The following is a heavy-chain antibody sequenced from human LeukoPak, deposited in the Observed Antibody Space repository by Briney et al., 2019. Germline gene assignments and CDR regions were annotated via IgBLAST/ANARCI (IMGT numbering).Heavy chain of an antibody. V-gene: IGHV3-7*03. CDR3: ARSIPYGTTWYGRSDY. CDR1: GFPFSSYS. J-gene: IGHJ4*02. CDR2: IKPDGTTK. Sequence: GGSLRLSCAASGFPFSSYSVTWVRQAPGKGLEWVTNIKPDGTTKFYADSVKGRFTISRDNALNSLYLQMNSLRAEDTAIYYCARSIPYGTTWYGRSDYWGQGTLVTVSS. D-gene: IGHD6-13*01.